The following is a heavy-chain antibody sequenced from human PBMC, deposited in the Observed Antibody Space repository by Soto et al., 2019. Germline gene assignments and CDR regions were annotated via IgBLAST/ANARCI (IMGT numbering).Heavy chain of an antibody. J-gene: IGHJ6*02. CDR2: IYSSGST. CDR1: GGSISSSSYY. D-gene: IGHD1-1*01. Sequence: SETLSLTCTVSGGSISSSSYYWGWIRQPPGKGLEWIGSIYSSGSTYYNPSLTSRVTISVDTSKNQFSLKLSSVTAADTAVYYCARRRYTGYHGMDVWGQGTTVTVSS. CDR3: ARRRYTGYHGMDV. V-gene: IGHV4-39*01.